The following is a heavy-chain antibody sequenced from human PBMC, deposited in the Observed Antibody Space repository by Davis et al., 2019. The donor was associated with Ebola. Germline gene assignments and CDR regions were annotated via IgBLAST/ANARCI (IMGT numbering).Heavy chain of an antibody. CDR2: ISSSSSYI. Sequence: PGGSLRLSCAASGFTFSSYSMNWVRQAPGKGLEWVSSISSSSSYIYYADSVKGRFTISRDNAKNSLYLQMNSLRAEDTALYYCAKERARKVVYYYYGMDVWGQGTTVTVSS. CDR1: GFTFSSYS. CDR3: AKERARKVVYYYYGMDV. V-gene: IGHV3-21*04. J-gene: IGHJ6*02.